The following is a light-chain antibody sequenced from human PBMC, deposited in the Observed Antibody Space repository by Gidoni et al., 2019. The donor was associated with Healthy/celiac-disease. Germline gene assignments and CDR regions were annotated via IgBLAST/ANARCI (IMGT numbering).Light chain of an antibody. Sequence: DIVMPQSPDSLAVSLGERATINCKSSQSVLYSSNNKNYLAWYQQKPGQPPKLLMYWASTRESGVPDRFSGSGSGTDFTLTISSLQAEDLAVYYCQQYYSTPQTFGQGTKVEIK. V-gene: IGKV4-1*01. J-gene: IGKJ1*01. CDR1: QSVLYSSNNKNY. CDR2: WAS. CDR3: QQYYSTPQT.